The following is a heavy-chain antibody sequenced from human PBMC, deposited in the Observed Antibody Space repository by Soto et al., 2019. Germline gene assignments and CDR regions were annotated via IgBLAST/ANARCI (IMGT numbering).Heavy chain of an antibody. D-gene: IGHD4-17*01. J-gene: IGHJ6*02. V-gene: IGHV1-69*13. CDR1: GGTFSSYA. CDR3: STTVTTDYYYYYYGMDV. Sequence: LVKVSCKASGGTFSSYAISWVRQAPGQGLEWMGGIIPIFGTANYAQKFQGRVTITADESTSTAYMELSTLRSEDTAVYYCSTTVTTDYYYYYYGMDVWGQGTTVTV. CDR2: IIPIFGTA.